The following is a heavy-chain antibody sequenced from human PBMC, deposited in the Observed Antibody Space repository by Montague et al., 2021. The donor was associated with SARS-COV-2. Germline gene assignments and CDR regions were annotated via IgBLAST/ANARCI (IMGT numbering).Heavy chain of an antibody. J-gene: IGHJ6*03. Sequence: SLRHSCAASGFTFSSYEMNWVRQAPGKGLEWVSYISSSGVTIYYADSVKGRFTISRDYAKNSLYLQMNSLRAEDTAVYYCARLRGYDYGLLYYYYMDVWGKGTTVTVSS. CDR2: ISSSGVTI. CDR1: GFTFSSYE. V-gene: IGHV3-48*03. CDR3: ARLRGYDYGLLYYYYMDV. D-gene: IGHD5-12*01.